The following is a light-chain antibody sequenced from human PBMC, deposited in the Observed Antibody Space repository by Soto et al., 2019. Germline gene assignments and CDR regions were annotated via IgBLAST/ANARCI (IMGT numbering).Light chain of an antibody. CDR2: GND. V-gene: IGLV1-40*01. CDR3: QSYDRSLSGSV. Sequence: QSVLTQPPSVSGAPGQRVTISCTGSSSNIGAGYDVHWYQQLPGRAPKLLIFGNDNRPSGVPDRFSGSRSGTSASLAITGLQAEDEADYYCQSYDRSLSGSVFGAGTKVTVL. J-gene: IGLJ1*01. CDR1: SSNIGAGYD.